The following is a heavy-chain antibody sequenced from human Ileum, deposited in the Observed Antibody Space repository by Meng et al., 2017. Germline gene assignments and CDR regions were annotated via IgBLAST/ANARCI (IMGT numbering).Heavy chain of an antibody. D-gene: IGHD1-26*01. CDR3: ARDRGGNYYIDAFNI. CDR1: GGSISSGGYY. CDR2: IYFSGST. J-gene: IGHJ3*02. V-gene: IGHV4-31*03. Sequence: SETLSLTCTVSGGSISSGGYYWSWIRQHPGKGLEWIGHIYFSGSTYYNPSLKSRLTISVDTSKNQFSLSLSSVTAADTAVYYCARDRGGNYYIDAFNIWGQGTMVTVSS.